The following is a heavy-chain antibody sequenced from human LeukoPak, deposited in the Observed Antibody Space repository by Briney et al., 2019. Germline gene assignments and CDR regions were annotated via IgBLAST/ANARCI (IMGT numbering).Heavy chain of an antibody. J-gene: IGHJ4*02. CDR2: ISASGGST. CDR3: AKVGRGATY. D-gene: IGHD3/OR15-3a*01. CDR1: GFTFNTSA. V-gene: IGHV3-23*01. Sequence: GGSLPLSCAASGFTFNTSAMNWVRQAPGRGLEWVSAISASGGSTYYADSVKGRFTISRDNSKNTLFLQMNSLRAEDTAVYYCAKVGRGATYWGQGTLVTVSS.